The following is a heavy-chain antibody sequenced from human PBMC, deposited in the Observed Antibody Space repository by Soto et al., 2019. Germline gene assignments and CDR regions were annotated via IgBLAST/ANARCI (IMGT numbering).Heavy chain of an antibody. V-gene: IGHV5-51*01. D-gene: IGHD1-26*01. Sequence: ESLKISFKGSGYSFASHWVAWVRQMPEKGLEWIGTIYPGDSDTKYSSAFRGHVTISADTSVSTAYLQWRSLEATDSAIYYCARYSGSYWHYLDFWGQGTLVTVSS. J-gene: IGHJ4*02. CDR2: IYPGDSDT. CDR3: ARYSGSYWHYLDF. CDR1: GYSFASHW.